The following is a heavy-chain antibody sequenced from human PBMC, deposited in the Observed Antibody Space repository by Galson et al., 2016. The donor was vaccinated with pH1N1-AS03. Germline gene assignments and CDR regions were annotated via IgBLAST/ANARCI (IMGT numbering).Heavy chain of an antibody. J-gene: IGHJ4*02. Sequence: SVKVSCKDSGYTFTTYDINWVRQAAGQGLEWMGWMTPNNGNTGYAQRLQGRVTMTRNTSISTAYMELSGLQSEDTALYYCARSFLGETDDWGQGTLVIVSS. CDR2: MTPNNGNT. CDR3: ARSFLGETDD. D-gene: IGHD3-16*01. V-gene: IGHV1-8*01. CDR1: GYTFTTYD.